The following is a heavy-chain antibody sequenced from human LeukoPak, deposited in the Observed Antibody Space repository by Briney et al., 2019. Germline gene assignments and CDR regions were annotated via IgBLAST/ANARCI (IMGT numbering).Heavy chain of an antibody. CDR1: GFTFDDYG. Sequence: GGSLRLSCAASGFTFDDYGMSWVRQAPGKGLEWVSGINWNGGSTDYADSVKGRFTISRDNSKNTLYLQMNSLRAEDTAVYYCAKEPGLTCYYDSSGYYGWFDYWGQGTLVTVSS. D-gene: IGHD3-22*01. V-gene: IGHV3-20*04. CDR2: INWNGGST. J-gene: IGHJ4*02. CDR3: AKEPGLTCYYDSSGYYGWFDY.